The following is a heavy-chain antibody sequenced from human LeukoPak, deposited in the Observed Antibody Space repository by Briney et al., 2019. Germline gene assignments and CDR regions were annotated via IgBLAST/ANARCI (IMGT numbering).Heavy chain of an antibody. CDR1: GFTFSTFA. CDR2: ISSSGRAI. J-gene: IGHJ6*03. CDR3: ARCQSEVTLWGRYFYNMDV. Sequence: GGSLRLSCAASGFTFSTFAMIWVRQPPGKGLEWLSYISSSGRAIYYADSVKGRFTISRDNVKNSVFLQMNSLRAEDTAVYYCARCQSEVTLWGRYFYNMDVWGKGTSVTVSS. D-gene: IGHD4-11*01. V-gene: IGHV3-48*01.